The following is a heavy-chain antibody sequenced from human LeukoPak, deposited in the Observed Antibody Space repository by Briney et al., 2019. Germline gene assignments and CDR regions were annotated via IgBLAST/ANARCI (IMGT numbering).Heavy chain of an antibody. CDR3: ARDGYYGSGTWDAFDI. Sequence: GGSLRLSCAASGFTFSDYYMSWIRQAPGKGLEWVSAISGSGGSTYYADSVKGRFTISRDNAKNSLYLQMNSLRAEDTAVYYCARDGYYGSGTWDAFDIWGQGTMVTVSS. V-gene: IGHV3-11*04. J-gene: IGHJ3*02. CDR2: ISGSGGST. CDR1: GFTFSDYY. D-gene: IGHD3-10*01.